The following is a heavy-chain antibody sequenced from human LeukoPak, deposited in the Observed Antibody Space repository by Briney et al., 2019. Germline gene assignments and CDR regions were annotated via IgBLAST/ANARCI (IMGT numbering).Heavy chain of an antibody. D-gene: IGHD3-10*01. CDR2: IYGGATT. J-gene: IGHJ6*02. Sequence: GGSLRLSCAASGFSVSRNYLSWVRQAPGKGLEWVSVIYGGATTDYADSVKGRFTISTDSSKNTLYLQMNSLRDEDTSVYYCARGGRTDSGSYPYGMDVWGQGATVTVSS. CDR3: ARGGRTDSGSYPYGMDV. V-gene: IGHV3-66*01. CDR1: GFSVSRNY.